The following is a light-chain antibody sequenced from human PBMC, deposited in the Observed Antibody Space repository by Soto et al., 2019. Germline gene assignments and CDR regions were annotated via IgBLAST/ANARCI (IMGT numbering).Light chain of an antibody. Sequence: EIVLTQSPGTLSLSPGERASRSCRASQRISNSYLAWYQQKPGQAPRLLIYGASSRATGIPERFSGSGSVTDFTLTISRLEPEDFAVYFCQQYGSSPRTFGQGTKVDIK. J-gene: IGKJ1*01. V-gene: IGKV3-20*01. CDR2: GAS. CDR1: QRISNSY. CDR3: QQYGSSPRT.